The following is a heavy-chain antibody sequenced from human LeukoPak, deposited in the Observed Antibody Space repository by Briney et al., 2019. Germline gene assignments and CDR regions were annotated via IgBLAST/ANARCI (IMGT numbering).Heavy chain of an antibody. CDR2: MSPNSGHT. CDR1: GYIYSSYV. CDR3: ARGPPNWGYDY. V-gene: IGHV1-8*01. Sequence: DSVKVSCTASGYIYSSYVFNWWRQATRQRGEWLGWMSPNSGHTGYAQKFQHRVTMTRNTSISTAYMELSSLRSDHTAVYYCARGPPNWGYDYWGPGTLVPVSS. J-gene: IGHJ4*02. D-gene: IGHD7-27*01.